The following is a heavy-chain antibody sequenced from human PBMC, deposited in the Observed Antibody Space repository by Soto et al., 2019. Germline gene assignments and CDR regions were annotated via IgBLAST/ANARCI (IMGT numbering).Heavy chain of an antibody. CDR1: GYTFTSYG. V-gene: IGHV1-18*01. CDR3: ARDRGTYYDFWSGYKTRFGCDY. J-gene: IGHJ4*02. D-gene: IGHD3-3*01. CDR2: ISAYNGNT. Sequence: QVQLVQSGAEVKKPGASVKVSCKASGYTFTSYGISWVRQAPGQGLEWMGWISAYNGNTNYAQKLQGRVTMTTDTSTSXXYXEXXSLRSDDTAVYYCARDRGTYYDFWSGYKTRFGCDYWGQGTLVTVSS.